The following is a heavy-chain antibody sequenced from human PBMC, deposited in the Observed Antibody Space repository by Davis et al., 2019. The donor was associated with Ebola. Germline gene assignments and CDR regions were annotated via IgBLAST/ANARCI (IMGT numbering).Heavy chain of an antibody. J-gene: IGHJ4*02. V-gene: IGHV4-34*01. CDR2: INHSGST. CDR3: AREATYGDYVDY. CDR1: GGSFSGYY. Sequence: PGGSLRLSCAVYGGSFSGYYRSWIRQPPGKGLEWIGEINHSGSTNYNPSLKSRVTISVDTSKNQFSLKLSSVTAADTAVYYCAREATYGDYVDYWGQGTLVTVSS. D-gene: IGHD4-17*01.